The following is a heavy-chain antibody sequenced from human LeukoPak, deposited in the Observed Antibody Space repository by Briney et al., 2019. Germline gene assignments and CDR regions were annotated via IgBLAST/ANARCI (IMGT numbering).Heavy chain of an antibody. V-gene: IGHV3-21*01. CDR3: ARDPGPKGY. J-gene: IGHJ4*02. CDR1: GFTFSTYS. CDR2: ISSSSSYI. Sequence: PGGSLRLSCAASGFTFSTYSMNWVRQAPGKGLEWVSSISSSSSYIYYAGSVKGRFTISRDNAKNSLYLQMNSLRAEDTAMYYCARDPGPKGYWGQGTLVTVSS.